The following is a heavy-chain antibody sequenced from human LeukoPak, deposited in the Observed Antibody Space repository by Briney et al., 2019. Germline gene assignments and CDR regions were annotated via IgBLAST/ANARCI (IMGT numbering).Heavy chain of an antibody. D-gene: IGHD2-21*02. CDR1: GGSISSSSYY. J-gene: IGHJ4*02. Sequence: SETLSPTCTVSGGSISSSSYYWGWIRQPPGKGLEWIGSIYYSGSTYYNPSLKSRVTISVDRSKNQFSLKLSSVTAADTAVYYCARGPPLAYCGGDCYSYPDYFDYWGQGTLVTVSS. CDR3: ARGPPLAYCGGDCYSYPDYFDY. V-gene: IGHV4-39*07. CDR2: IYYSGST.